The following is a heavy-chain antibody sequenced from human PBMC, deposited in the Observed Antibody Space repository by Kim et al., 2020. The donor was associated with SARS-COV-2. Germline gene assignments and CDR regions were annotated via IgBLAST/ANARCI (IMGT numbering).Heavy chain of an antibody. CDR3: ARRATGGAYSSNWYYYYYVMHV. CDR2: IWYDGSNK. J-gene: IGHJ6*02. D-gene: IGHD6-13*01. CDR1: GFTFSSYG. Sequence: GGSLRLSCAASGFTFSSYGMHWVRQAPGKGLEWVAVIWYDGSNKYYADSVKGRFTISRDNSKNTLYLQMNSLRAEDTAVYYCARRATGGAYSSNWYYYYYVMHVWGQGTPVTVSS. V-gene: IGHV3-33*01.